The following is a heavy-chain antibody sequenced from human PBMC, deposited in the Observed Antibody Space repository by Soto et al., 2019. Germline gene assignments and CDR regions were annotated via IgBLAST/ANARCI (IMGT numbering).Heavy chain of an antibody. CDR3: AREGVVEDYIWGSYRPNSTYYYYYYMYV. J-gene: IGHJ6*03. Sequence: VKVSCKASGGTFSSYAISWVRQAPGQGLEWMGGIIPIFGTANYAQKFQGRVTITADESTSTAYMELSSLRSEDTAVYYCAREGVVEDYIWGSYRPNSTYYYYYYMYVWGKGTTVTVSS. CDR2: IIPIFGTA. D-gene: IGHD3-16*02. CDR1: GGTFSSYA. V-gene: IGHV1-69*13.